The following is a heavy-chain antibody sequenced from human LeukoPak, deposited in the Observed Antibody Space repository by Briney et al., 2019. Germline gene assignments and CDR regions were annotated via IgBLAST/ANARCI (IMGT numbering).Heavy chain of an antibody. CDR3: ARGRGYCTNGVCHRRFDY. Sequence: ASVKVSCKASGYTFTSYDINWVRQGPAQGLEWMGWMNPISANTAYAQTFQGRVTMTRNTSRSTAYMELSSLRSEDTAVYYCARGRGYCTNGVCHRRFDYWGQGTLVTVSS. J-gene: IGHJ4*02. CDR1: GYTFTSYD. CDR2: MNPISANT. D-gene: IGHD2-8*01. V-gene: IGHV1-8*01.